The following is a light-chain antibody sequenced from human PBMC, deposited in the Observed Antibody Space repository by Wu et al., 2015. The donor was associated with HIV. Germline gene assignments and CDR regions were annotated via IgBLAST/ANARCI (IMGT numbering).Light chain of an antibody. CDR2: GAS. CDR3: QQCGSSPLT. Sequence: EIVLTQSPGTLSLSPGEKATLSCRASQSVSSNYLAWYQQKPGQAPRLLIYGASRRATGIPDRFSGSGSATEFTLTISRLEPEDFAVYYCQQCGSSPLTFGGGTKVEDQT. J-gene: IGKJ4*01. V-gene: IGKV3-20*01. CDR1: QSVSSNY.